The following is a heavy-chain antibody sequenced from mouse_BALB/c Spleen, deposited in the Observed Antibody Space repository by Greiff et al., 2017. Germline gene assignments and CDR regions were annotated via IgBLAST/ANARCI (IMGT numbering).Heavy chain of an antibody. CDR2: IDPANGNT. Sequence: EVQLQESGAELVKPGASVKLSCTASGFNIKDTYMHWVKQRPEQGLEWIGRIDPANGNTKYDPKFQGKATITADTSSNTAYLQLSSLTSEDTAVYYCASSWDEGFAYWGQGTLVTVSA. CDR3: ASSWDEGFAY. V-gene: IGHV14-3*02. CDR1: GFNIKDTY. J-gene: IGHJ3*01. D-gene: IGHD4-1*01.